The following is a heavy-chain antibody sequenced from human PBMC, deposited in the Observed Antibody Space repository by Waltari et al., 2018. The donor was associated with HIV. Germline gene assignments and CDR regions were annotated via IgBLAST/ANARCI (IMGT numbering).Heavy chain of an antibody. D-gene: IGHD3-16*01. Sequence: QVQLVQSGATMQKPGASVKVSCQTSGYTFTDYDVNWGRQAPGQGLEWLGWMNSDSGNTGYAQKFKDRVNMTRETSTRILYMELTGLSHQDAAVYYCVLSRRGAVLGDHWGEGTRVTVSS. CDR2: MNSDSGNT. V-gene: IGHV1-8*01. J-gene: IGHJ4*02. CDR3: VLSRRGAVLGDH. CDR1: GYTFTDYD.